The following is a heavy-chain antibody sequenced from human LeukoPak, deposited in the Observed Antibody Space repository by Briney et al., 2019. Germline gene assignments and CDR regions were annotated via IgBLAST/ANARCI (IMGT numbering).Heavy chain of an antibody. CDR3: ARGGSYWDI. CDR2: VYFSGST. CDR1: GGSIRTTSYY. Sequence: SETLSLTCTVSGGSIRTTSYYWGWIRQSPGGGLEWIGSVYFSGSTYYNPSLKSRVSISVDTSKNQFSLKLSSVTAADTAVYYCARGGSYWDIWGQGTLVTVSS. V-gene: IGHV4-39*07. J-gene: IGHJ4*02. D-gene: IGHD3-10*01.